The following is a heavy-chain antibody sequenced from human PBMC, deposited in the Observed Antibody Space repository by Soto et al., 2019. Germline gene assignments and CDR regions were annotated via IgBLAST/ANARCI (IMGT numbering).Heavy chain of an antibody. Sequence: QVQLQESGPGLVKPSETLSLTCTVSGGSITTYYWSWIRQPPGKGLEWIGHIYYSGSTNYSPSLKSRVTIAVDTSKRPLSLELSSVTAAATAVYYCARVRDCSGGTCYSWWFDPWGQGTLVTVSS. CDR2: IYYSGST. V-gene: IGHV4-59*01. CDR1: GGSITTYY. CDR3: ARVRDCSGGTCYSWWFDP. D-gene: IGHD2-15*01. J-gene: IGHJ5*02.